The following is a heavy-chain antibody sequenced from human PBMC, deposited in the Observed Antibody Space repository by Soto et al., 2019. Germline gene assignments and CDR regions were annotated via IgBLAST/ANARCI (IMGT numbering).Heavy chain of an antibody. CDR1: GFTFSSYA. CDR3: AKTKFREVVVNV. CDR2: ISNSGNT. D-gene: IGHD3-10*01. J-gene: IGHJ6*02. Sequence: EVQLLESGGALVQPGGSLRLSCAASGFTFSSYAMYWVRQAPGKGLEWVSTISNSGNTYYADSVEGRFTISRDNSKNTLYLQMNSLRAEDTAVYYCAKTKFREVVVNVWGQGTTVTVSS. V-gene: IGHV3-23*01.